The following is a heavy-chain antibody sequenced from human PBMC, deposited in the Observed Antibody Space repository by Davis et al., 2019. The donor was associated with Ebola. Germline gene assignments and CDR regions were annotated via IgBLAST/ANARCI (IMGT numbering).Heavy chain of an antibody. D-gene: IGHD1-7*01. CDR2: ISTTTSYT. V-gene: IGHV3-11*06. CDR3: TRGNWNYPN. J-gene: IGHJ4*02. Sequence: GGSLRLSCAASGFTFSDYYMTWIRQAPGRGLECISYISTTTSYTNYADSVKGRFTISRDNGGNSLFLQMNSLRAEDSAMYYCTRGNWNYPNWGQGTLVTVSS. CDR1: GFTFSDYY.